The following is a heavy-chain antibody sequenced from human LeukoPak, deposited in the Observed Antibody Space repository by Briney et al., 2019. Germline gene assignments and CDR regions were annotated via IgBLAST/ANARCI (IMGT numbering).Heavy chain of an antibody. CDR3: ARAARQGFTMIVVPFFYFDL. J-gene: IGHJ2*01. CDR1: GGSISSGASD. V-gene: IGHV4-31*03. CDR2: INHSGST. D-gene: IGHD3-22*01. Sequence: PSQTLSLTCTVSGGSISSGASDWGWIRQHPKRGLGWVGYINHSGSTYYNPSLGSRVTMSVDTSKNQFSLKLSSVTAADSAVYYCARAARQGFTMIVVPFFYFDLWGRGTLVTVSS.